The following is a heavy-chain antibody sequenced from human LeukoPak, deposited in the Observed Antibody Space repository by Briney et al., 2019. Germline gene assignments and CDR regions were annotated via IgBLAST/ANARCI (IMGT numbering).Heavy chain of an antibody. D-gene: IGHD1-7*01. V-gene: IGHV3-23*03. Sequence: GGSLRLSCAASGFTFSSYAMSWVRQAPGKGLEWVSLIYSGGSTSYADSVKGRFIISRDNSKNTLYLQMNSLRAEDTAVYYCATGITGTTGVYNFWGQGTLVTVSS. J-gene: IGHJ4*02. CDR1: GFTFSSYA. CDR2: IYSGGST. CDR3: ATGITGTTGVYNF.